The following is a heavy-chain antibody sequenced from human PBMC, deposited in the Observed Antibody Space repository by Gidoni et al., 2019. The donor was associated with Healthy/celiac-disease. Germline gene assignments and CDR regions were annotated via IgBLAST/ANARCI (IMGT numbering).Heavy chain of an antibody. CDR1: GYSISSGYY. J-gene: IGHJ4*02. CDR2: IYHSGST. V-gene: IGHV4-38-2*02. Sequence: QVQLQESGPGLVKPSETLSLTCAVSGYSISSGYYWGWIRQPPGKGLEWIGSIYHSGSTYYNPSLKSRVTMSVDTSKNQFSLKLSSVTAADTAVYYCAREIYYDSSGPDYWGQGTLVTVSS. CDR3: AREIYYDSSGPDY. D-gene: IGHD3-22*01.